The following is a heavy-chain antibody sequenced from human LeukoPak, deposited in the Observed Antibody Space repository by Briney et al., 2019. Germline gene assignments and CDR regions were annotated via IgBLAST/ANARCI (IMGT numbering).Heavy chain of an antibody. V-gene: IGHV4-4*09. CDR2: IHATGGS. Sequence: PSETLSLTCTVSGASIRNYYWSWIRQTPEKGLEWMGYIHATGGSNYYPSLESRLTVSIDTSRNQLSLKLTSVTAADTAVYFCARLGSYHDFWGQGALVTVSS. CDR3: ARLGSYHDF. J-gene: IGHJ4*02. D-gene: IGHD1-26*01. CDR1: GASIRNYY.